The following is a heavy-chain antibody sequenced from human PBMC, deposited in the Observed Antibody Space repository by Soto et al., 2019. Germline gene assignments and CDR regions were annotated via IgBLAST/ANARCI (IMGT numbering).Heavy chain of an antibody. CDR1: GYSFTSYW. CDR3: ARHIVVVPAAILSDGMDV. V-gene: IGHV5-10-1*01. Sequence: GESLKISCKGSGYSFTSYWISWVRQMPGKGLEWMGRIDPSDSYTNYSPSFQGHVTISADKSISTAYLQWSSLKASDTAMYYCARHIVVVPAAILSDGMDVWGQGTTVTVSS. D-gene: IGHD2-2*01. CDR2: IDPSDSYT. J-gene: IGHJ6*02.